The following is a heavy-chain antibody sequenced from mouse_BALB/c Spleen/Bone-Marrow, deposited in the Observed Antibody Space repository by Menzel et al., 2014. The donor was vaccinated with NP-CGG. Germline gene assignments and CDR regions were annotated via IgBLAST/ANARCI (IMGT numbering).Heavy chain of an antibody. J-gene: IGHJ2*01. CDR1: GYSFTGYF. CDR2: INPYNGDT. Sequence: EVQLQESGPELVKPGASVKISCKASGYSFTGYFMNWVMQSHGKSLEWIGRINPYNGDTFYNQKFEGKATLTVDKSSSTAHMELRSLASEDSAVYYCASSFITTAYYFDYWGQGTTLTVSS. CDR3: ASSFITTAYYFDY. V-gene: IGHV1-20*02. D-gene: IGHD1-2*01.